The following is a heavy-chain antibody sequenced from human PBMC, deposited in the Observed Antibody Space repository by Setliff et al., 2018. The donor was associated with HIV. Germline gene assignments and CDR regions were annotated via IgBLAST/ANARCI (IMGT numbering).Heavy chain of an antibody. Sequence: ASVKVSCKIYGYTLSELSMHWVRQAPGKGLEWMGYFDPQDGETVYAQKFQGRVTLTEDTSTGTAYMELSSLRSEDTAVYYCATKLFIVVAGHTPTFDYWGQGTLVTVSS. CDR3: ATKLFIVVAGHTPTFDY. CDR1: GYTLSELS. D-gene: IGHD6-19*01. J-gene: IGHJ4*02. CDR2: FDPQDGET. V-gene: IGHV1-24*01.